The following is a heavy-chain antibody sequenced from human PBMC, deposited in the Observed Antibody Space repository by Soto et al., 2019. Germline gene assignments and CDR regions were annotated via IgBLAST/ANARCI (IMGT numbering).Heavy chain of an antibody. D-gene: IGHD3-22*01. CDR1: GFTFSSYG. V-gene: IGHV3-33*01. Sequence: QVQLVESGGGVVQPGRSLRLSCAASGFTFSSYGMHWVRQAPGKGLEWVAVIWSDGSNKYYADYVKGRFTISKVKSKSTLYLQMNGLSSEEKAVYYCARYYYDSSGYYPLWGQGTLVTVSS. CDR3: ARYYYDSSGYYPL. CDR2: IWSDGSNK. J-gene: IGHJ4*02.